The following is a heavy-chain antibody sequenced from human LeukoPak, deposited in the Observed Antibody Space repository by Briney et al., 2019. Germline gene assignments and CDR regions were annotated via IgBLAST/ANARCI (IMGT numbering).Heavy chain of an antibody. Sequence: GESLKFSCKGSGYSFTSYWIGWVRQMPRKGLEWMGMIYPGDSDTRYSPSFKGRVTISVDKSISTVSLQWSSLKASDTAMYYCARHRSYYGSGSYSYFDYWGQGTLVTVSS. V-gene: IGHV5-51*01. D-gene: IGHD3-10*01. CDR1: GYSFTSYW. CDR2: IYPGDSDT. J-gene: IGHJ4*02. CDR3: ARHRSYYGSGSYSYFDY.